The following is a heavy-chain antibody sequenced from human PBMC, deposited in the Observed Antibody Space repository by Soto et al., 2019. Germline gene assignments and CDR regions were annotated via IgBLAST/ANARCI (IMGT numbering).Heavy chain of an antibody. V-gene: IGHV3-23*01. CDR1: GFTFSSYA. CDR2: VSIGGST. CDR3: AKSRGAGGHFDY. D-gene: IGHD2-15*01. Sequence: DVQLLESGGGLVQPEGSLRLSCAASGFTFSSYAMGWVRQGPGKGLEWVAVVSIGGSTHYADSVRGRFTISRDNSNNTLSLQMNSLPAEDTAVYFCAKSRGAGGHFDYWVQGALVTVSS. J-gene: IGHJ4*02.